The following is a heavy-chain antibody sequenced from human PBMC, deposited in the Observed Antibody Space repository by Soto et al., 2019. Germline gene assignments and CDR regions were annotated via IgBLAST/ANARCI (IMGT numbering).Heavy chain of an antibody. CDR2: IYYNGYT. CDR3: TRHPPIARFENGLDV. D-gene: IGHD2-21*01. CDR1: GGSISGYY. V-gene: IGHV4-59*08. J-gene: IGHJ6*02. Sequence: NPSETLSLTCSVSGGSISGYYWSWIRQPPGKGLEWIGYIYYNGYTIYSPSLNSRVTISVDTSKNQFSLKLTSVTAADTAMYYCTRHPPIARFENGLDVWGQGTTVTVSS.